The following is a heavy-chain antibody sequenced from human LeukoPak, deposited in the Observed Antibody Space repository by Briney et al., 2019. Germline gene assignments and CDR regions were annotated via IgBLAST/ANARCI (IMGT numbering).Heavy chain of an antibody. CDR2: INSDGSST. D-gene: IGHD3-9*01. V-gene: IGHV3-74*01. J-gene: IGHJ4*02. Sequence: GGSLRLSCAASGFTFSTYAMGWVRQAPGKGLVWVSRINSDGSSTSYADSVKGRFTISRDNAKNTLYLQMNSLRAEDTAVYYCAREGGDILTGYYWGQGTLVTVSS. CDR3: AREGGDILTGYY. CDR1: GFTFSTYA.